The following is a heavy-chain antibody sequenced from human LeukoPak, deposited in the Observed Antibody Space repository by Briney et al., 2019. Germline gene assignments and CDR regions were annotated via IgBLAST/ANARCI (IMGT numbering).Heavy chain of an antibody. V-gene: IGHV3-9*01. CDR2: ISWNSGSI. CDR3: AKADYYDSSGYSVGYYYYGMDV. J-gene: IGHJ6*02. D-gene: IGHD3-22*01. Sequence: GGSLRLSCAASGFTFDDYAMHWVRQAPGKGLEWVSGISWNSGSIGYADSVKGRFTISRDNAKNSLYLQMNSLRAEDTALYYCAKADYYDSSGYSVGYYYYGMDVWGQGTTVTVSS. CDR1: GFTFDDYA.